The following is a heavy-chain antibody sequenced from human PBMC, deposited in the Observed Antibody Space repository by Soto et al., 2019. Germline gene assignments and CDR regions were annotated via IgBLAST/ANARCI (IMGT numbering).Heavy chain of an antibody. J-gene: IGHJ6*03. Sequence: SQTLSITCDIPGERVSSNRAGWNCKRQNPSRGLEWLGRTYYKSKWYYTYAASVKSRITVSPDTSKNQFSLQLTSVTPEDTAVYYCARGSWDDVSGHYYMDVWDKGTTVTVSS. CDR2: TYYKSKWYY. D-gene: IGHD1-1*01. CDR1: GERVSSNRAG. CDR3: ARGSWDDVSGHYYMDV. V-gene: IGHV6-1*01.